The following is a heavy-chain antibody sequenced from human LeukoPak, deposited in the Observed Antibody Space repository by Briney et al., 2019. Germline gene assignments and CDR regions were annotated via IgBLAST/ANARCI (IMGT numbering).Heavy chain of an antibody. CDR1: GGSISSHY. CDR2: IYYSGST. V-gene: IGHV4-59*11. J-gene: IGHJ4*02. CDR3: ARGISSGPLPGDY. Sequence: SETLSLTCTVSGGSISSHYWSWIRQPPGKGLEWIGYIYYSGSTNYNPSLKSRVTISVDTSKNQFSLKLSSVTAADTAVYYCARGISSGPLPGDYWGQGTLVTVSS. D-gene: IGHD6-25*01.